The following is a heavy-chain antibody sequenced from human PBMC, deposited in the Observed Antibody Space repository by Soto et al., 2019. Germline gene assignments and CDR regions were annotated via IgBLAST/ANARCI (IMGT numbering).Heavy chain of an antibody. CDR1: GYTFTSYG. Sequence: ASVKVSGKASGYTFTSYGISWVRQAPGQGLEWMGWISAYNGNTNYAQKLQGRVTMTTDTSTSTAYMELRSLRSDDTAVYYCASDQYDFWSGYFYFDYWGQGTLVTVSS. CDR3: ASDQYDFWSGYFYFDY. V-gene: IGHV1-18*01. J-gene: IGHJ4*02. D-gene: IGHD3-3*01. CDR2: ISAYNGNT.